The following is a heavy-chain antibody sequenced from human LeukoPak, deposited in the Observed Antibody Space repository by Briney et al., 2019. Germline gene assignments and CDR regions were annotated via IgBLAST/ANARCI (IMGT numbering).Heavy chain of an antibody. V-gene: IGHV4-61*08. CDR1: GGSISSGGYY. CDR3: ARAQQLVRGFDY. J-gene: IGHJ4*02. Sequence: PSETLSLTCTVSGGSISSGGYYWRWIRQHPGKGLEWIGYIYYSASTNYNPSPKSPVNISVDPSKNQFSLKLSSVTAADPAVYYCARAQQLVRGFDYWGRGTLVTVSS. CDR2: IYYSAST. D-gene: IGHD6-13*01.